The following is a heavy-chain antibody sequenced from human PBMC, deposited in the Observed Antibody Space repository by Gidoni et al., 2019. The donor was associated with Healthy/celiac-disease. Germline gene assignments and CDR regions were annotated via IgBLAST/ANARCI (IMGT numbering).Heavy chain of an antibody. CDR2: IYYSGST. CDR1: GGSISSSSYY. D-gene: IGHD3-10*01. V-gene: IGHV4-39*01. J-gene: IGHJ4*02. Sequence: QLQLQESGPGLVKPSETLSLTCTVSGGSISSSSYYWGWIRQPPGKGLEWIGSIYYSGSTYYNPSLKSRVTISVDTSKNQFSLKLSSVTAADTAVYYCARPSQGLGELYYWGQGTLVTVSS. CDR3: ARPSQGLGELYY.